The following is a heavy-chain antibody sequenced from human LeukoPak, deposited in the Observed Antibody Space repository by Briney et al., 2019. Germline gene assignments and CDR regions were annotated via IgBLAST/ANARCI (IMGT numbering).Heavy chain of an antibody. Sequence: PSETLSLTCAVYGGSFSGYYWGWIRQPPGKGLEWIGSIYHSGSTYYNPSLKSRVTISLDTSKNHFSLRLSSVTASDTAVYYCARATAGTTLFEGIDYWGQGTLVTVSS. J-gene: IGHJ4*02. CDR2: IYHSGST. CDR1: GGSFSGYY. CDR3: ARATAGTTLFEGIDY. V-gene: IGHV4-38-2*01. D-gene: IGHD1-1*01.